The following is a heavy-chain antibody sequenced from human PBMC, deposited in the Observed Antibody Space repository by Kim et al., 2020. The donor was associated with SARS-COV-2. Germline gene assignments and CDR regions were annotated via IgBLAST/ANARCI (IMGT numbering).Heavy chain of an antibody. CDR2: IYHSGST. CDR3: ARDTSTNRAFDI. V-gene: IGHV4-4*02. J-gene: IGHJ3*02. D-gene: IGHD2-2*01. Sequence: SETLSLTCAVSGGSISSSNWWSWVRQPPGKGLEWIGEIYHSGSTNYNPSLKSRVTITVDKSKNQFSLKLSSVTAADTAVYYCARDTSTNRAFDIWGQGTMVTVSS. CDR1: GGSISSSNW.